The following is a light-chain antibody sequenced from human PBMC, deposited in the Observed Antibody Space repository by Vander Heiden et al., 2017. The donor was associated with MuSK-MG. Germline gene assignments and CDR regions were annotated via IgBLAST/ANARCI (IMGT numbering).Light chain of an antibody. CDR2: AAS. CDR3: QQSDGTPYT. J-gene: IGKJ2*01. V-gene: IGKV1-39*01. CDR1: QSIGTS. Sequence: DIQMTQSPSSLSASVGDRVTITCRASQSIGTSLNWYQHKPGKAPYLLIYAASTLQGGVPSRFSGSGSGTDFTLTVSSLQPEDFATYYCQQSDGTPYTFGQGTKLKIK.